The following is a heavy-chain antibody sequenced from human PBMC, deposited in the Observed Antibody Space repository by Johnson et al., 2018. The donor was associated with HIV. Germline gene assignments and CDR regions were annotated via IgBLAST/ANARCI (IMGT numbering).Heavy chain of an antibody. CDR3: VRESLRRIPVPGPGDAAFDF. D-gene: IGHD6-19*01. CDR1: GFTFSNYA. J-gene: IGHJ3*01. Sequence: EVQLVESGGGLVQPGGSLRLSCAASGFTFSNYAMSWVRQAPGKGLEWVSAISGSGGSTFHADSVKGRFTISSDNSKKTLYLQMNSLRAGDTAIYYCVRESLRRIPVPGPGDAAFDFWGQGTMVTVSS. V-gene: IGHV3-23*04. CDR2: ISGSGGST.